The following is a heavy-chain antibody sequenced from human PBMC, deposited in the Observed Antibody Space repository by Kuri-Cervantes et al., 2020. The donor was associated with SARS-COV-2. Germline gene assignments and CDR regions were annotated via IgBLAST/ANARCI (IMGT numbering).Heavy chain of an antibody. CDR2: IDPSDSYT. J-gene: IGHJ5*02. D-gene: IGHD5-24*01. Sequence: GESLKISCKGSGYSFSTSWMPWVRQMPGKGLEWMGRIDPSDSYTDYRPSLQGHVTISVDRSINTAYMQWSDLKSSDTAVYFCARWDGFALDLWGQGTLVTVSS. CDR3: ARWDGFALDL. CDR1: GYSFSTSW. V-gene: IGHV5-10-1*01.